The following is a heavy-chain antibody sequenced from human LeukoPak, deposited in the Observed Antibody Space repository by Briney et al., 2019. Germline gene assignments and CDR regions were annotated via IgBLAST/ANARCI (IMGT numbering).Heavy chain of an antibody. CDR2: IIPILGIA. D-gene: IGHD2-2*01. J-gene: IGHJ6*01. CDR3: ARDDRCSSTSCYRLPLYYYYGMDV. CDR1: GGTFSSYT. V-gene: IGHV1-69*04. Sequence: AVKVSCKASGGTFSSYTISWVRQAPGQGLEGVGRIIPILGIANYPHKLHGTVTIIADKSTSTDYMELSRVRSEDTAVYYCARDDRCSSTSCYRLPLYYYYGMDVWGQGTTVTVSS.